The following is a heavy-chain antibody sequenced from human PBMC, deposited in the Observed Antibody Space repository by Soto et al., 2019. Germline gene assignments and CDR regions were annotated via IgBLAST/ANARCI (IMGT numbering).Heavy chain of an antibody. D-gene: IGHD3-10*01. CDR3: AKHLYGSGERFDP. CDR2: IYYSGST. J-gene: IGHJ5*02. Sequence: PSETLSLTCTVSGGSISSSSYYWGWIRQPPGKGLEWIGSIYYSGSTYYNPSLKSRVTISVDTSKNQFSLKLSSVTAADTAVYYCAKHLYGSGERFDPWGQGTLVTVSS. CDR1: GGSISSSSYY. V-gene: IGHV4-39*01.